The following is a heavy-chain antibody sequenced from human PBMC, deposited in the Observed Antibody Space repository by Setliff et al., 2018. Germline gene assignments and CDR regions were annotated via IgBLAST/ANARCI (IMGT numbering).Heavy chain of an antibody. J-gene: IGHJ6*03. D-gene: IGHD5-12*01. CDR2: IYSSGNPNYNPS. CDR3: AKVDIDYIMTRSNTWQYIFYMDV. CDR1: GISISNYY. V-gene: IGHV4-4*08. Sequence: TCTVSGISISNYYWSWIRQPPGKGLEWIGYIYSSGNPNYNPSNYNPSLKSRVTMSVDASKNQVSLKMTSVTAEDTAVFYCAKVDIDYIMTRSNTWQYIFYMDVWGGGTTVTVSS.